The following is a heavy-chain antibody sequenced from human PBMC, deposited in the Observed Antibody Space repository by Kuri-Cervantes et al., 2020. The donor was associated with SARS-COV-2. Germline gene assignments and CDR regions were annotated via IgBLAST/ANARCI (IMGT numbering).Heavy chain of an antibody. D-gene: IGHD1-26*01. V-gene: IGHV4-39*01. CDR3: ATGSYYVAYDY. CDR1: GGSISSSSYY. J-gene: IGHJ4*02. CDR2: IYYSGST. Sequence: GSLRLSCTVSGGSISSSSYYWGWIRQPPGKGLEWIGSIYYSGSTYYNPSLKSRVTISVDTSKNQFSLKLSSVTAADTAVYYCATGSYYVAYDYWGRGTLVTVSS.